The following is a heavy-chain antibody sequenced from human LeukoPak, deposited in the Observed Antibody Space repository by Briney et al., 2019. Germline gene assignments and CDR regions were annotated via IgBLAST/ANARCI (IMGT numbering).Heavy chain of an antibody. Sequence: ASVKVSCKASGGTFSSYTISWVRQAPGQGLEWMGRIIPILGIENYAKKFQGRVTITADKSTSTAYMELTSLRSEDTAVYYCAAPRSGYYYYFDSWGQGTLVTVSS. J-gene: IGHJ4*02. D-gene: IGHD3-22*01. CDR3: AAPRSGYYYYFDS. CDR1: GGTFSSYT. V-gene: IGHV1-69*02. CDR2: IIPILGIE.